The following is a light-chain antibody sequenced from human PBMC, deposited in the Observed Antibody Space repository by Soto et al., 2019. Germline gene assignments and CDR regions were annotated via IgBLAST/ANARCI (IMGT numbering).Light chain of an antibody. CDR2: ANS. J-gene: IGLJ3*02. CDR1: SSNIGAGYD. Sequence: QSVLTQPPSVSGAPGQRVTISCTGSSSNIGAGYDVHWYQQLPETAPKLLIYANSNRPSGVPDRFSGSKSGTSASLAITGLQAEDEADYYCQSYDSSLSGSVFGGGTKLTVL. V-gene: IGLV1-40*01. CDR3: QSYDSSLSGSV.